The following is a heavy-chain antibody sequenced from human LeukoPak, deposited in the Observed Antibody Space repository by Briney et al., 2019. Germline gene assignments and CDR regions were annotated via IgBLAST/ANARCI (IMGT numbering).Heavy chain of an antibody. J-gene: IGHJ4*02. D-gene: IGHD4-17*01. CDR2: IGANSAI. CDR3: ARGYTYGDYYFDY. V-gene: IGHV3-48*02. Sequence: GGSLRLSCAASGFTFSGYSMNWVRQAPGKGLEWISYIGANSAIYYADSVMGRFTISRDNAKNSLYLQMNSLRDEDTAVYYCARGYTYGDYYFDYWGQGTLVTVSS. CDR1: GFTFSGYS.